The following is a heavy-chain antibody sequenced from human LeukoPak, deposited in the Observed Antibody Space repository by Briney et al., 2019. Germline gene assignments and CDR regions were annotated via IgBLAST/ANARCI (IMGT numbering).Heavy chain of an antibody. CDR2: ISGSGGST. CDR3: AKDFSSPEVEGDY. CDR1: GFTFSSYA. Sequence: PGGSLRLSCAASGFTFSSYAMSWVRQAPGKGLEGVSAISGSGGSTYYADSVKGRFTISRDNSKNTLYLQMNSLRAEDTAVYYCAKDFSSPEVEGDYWGQGTLVTVSS. D-gene: IGHD2-15*01. V-gene: IGHV3-23*01. J-gene: IGHJ4*02.